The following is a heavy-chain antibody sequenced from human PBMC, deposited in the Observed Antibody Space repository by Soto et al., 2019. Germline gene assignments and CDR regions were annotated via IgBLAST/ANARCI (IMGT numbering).Heavy chain of an antibody. J-gene: IGHJ4*02. Sequence: DVQLLESGGGLVQPGGSLKLSCVASGFSFNKYAMIWVRQAPGKGQEWVSGITGSGSSIQYTASVKGRFSIPRVNSKNPGYLEMDYLRLEDTAMYYCAQDDVSGDGLWIVSDWGQGTPVTVS. V-gene: IGHV3-23*01. CDR1: GFSFNKYA. CDR2: ITGSGSSI. D-gene: IGHD2-21*02. CDR3: AQDDVSGDGLWIVSD.